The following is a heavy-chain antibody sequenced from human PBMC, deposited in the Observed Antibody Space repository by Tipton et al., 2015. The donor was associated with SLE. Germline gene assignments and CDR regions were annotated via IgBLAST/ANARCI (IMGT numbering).Heavy chain of an antibody. CDR2: IDPSDSYT. J-gene: IGHJ4*02. CDR1: GYSFTSYW. Sequence: VQLVQSGAEVKKPGESLRISCKGSGYSFTSYWISWVRQMPGKGLEWMGRIDPSDSYTNYSPSFQGHVTISADKSISTAYLQLSSVTAADTAVYYCARDDPDGESSGIPGDYWGQGTLVTVSS. D-gene: IGHD3-22*01. CDR3: ARDDPDGESSGIPGDY. V-gene: IGHV5-10-1*01.